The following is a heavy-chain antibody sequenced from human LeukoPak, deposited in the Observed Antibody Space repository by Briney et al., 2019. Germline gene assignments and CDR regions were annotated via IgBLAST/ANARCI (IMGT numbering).Heavy chain of an antibody. V-gene: IGHV3-9*01. Sequence: GGSLRLSCAASGFTFDDFAMHWVRQTPGKGLEWVSGISWNSGSVGYADSVRGRFTISRDNAKNSLYLQMNSLRAEDTAVYYCARDQKIGYCSGGSCRSFDPWGQGTLVTVSS. J-gene: IGHJ5*02. CDR1: GFTFDDFA. CDR2: ISWNSGSV. CDR3: ARDQKIGYCSGGSCRSFDP. D-gene: IGHD2-15*01.